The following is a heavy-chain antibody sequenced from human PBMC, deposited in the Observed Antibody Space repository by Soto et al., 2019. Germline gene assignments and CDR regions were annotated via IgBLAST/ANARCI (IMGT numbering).Heavy chain of an antibody. CDR2: IDPSDSYT. Sequence: GESLKISCKGSGYSFTSYWISWVRQMPGKGLEWMGRIDPSDSYTNYSPSFQGHVTISADKSISTAYLQWSSLKASDTAMYYCASPGAAAGYYYYGMDVWGQGTTVTVSS. CDR1: GYSFTSYW. CDR3: ASPGAAAGYYYYGMDV. V-gene: IGHV5-10-1*01. D-gene: IGHD6-13*01. J-gene: IGHJ6*02.